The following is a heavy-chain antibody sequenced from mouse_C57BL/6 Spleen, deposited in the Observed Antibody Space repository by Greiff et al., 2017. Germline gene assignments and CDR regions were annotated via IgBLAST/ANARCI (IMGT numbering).Heavy chain of an antibody. J-gene: IGHJ1*03. CDR2: IHPNSGST. V-gene: IGHV1-64*01. CDR3: ARGGALDWYFDV. D-gene: IGHD1-2*01. Sequence: HVQLQQPGAELVKPGASVKLSCKASGYTFTSYWMHWVKQRPGQGLEWIGMIHPNSGSTNYNEKFKSKATLTVDKSSSTAYMQLSSLPSEDSAVYYCARGGALDWYFDVWGTGTTVTVSS. CDR1: GYTFTSYW.